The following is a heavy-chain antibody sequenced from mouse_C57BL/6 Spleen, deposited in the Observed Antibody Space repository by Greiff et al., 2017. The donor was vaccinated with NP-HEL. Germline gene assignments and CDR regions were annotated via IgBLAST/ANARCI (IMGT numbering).Heavy chain of an antibody. D-gene: IGHD2-3*01. CDR3: TMDGYYRFAY. CDR1: GYTFTDYG. V-gene: IGHV1-15*01. CDR2: IDPGTGGT. J-gene: IGHJ3*01. Sequence: VQLQQSGAELVRPGASVTLSCKASGYTFTDYGMHWVKQTPVHGLEWIGAIDPGTGGTAYNQKFKGKAILTADKSSSTAYMELRSLTSEDSAVYYCTMDGYYRFAYWGQGTLVTVSA.